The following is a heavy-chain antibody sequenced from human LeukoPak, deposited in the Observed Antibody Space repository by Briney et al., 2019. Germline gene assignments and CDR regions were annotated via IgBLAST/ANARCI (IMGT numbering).Heavy chain of an antibody. CDR2: IYYSGST. V-gene: IGHV4-31*03. Sequence: SQTLSLTCTVSGDSISSGVYYWSWIRQHPGKGLEWIGYIYYSGSTYYNPSLKSRVTISVDTSKNQFSLKLSSVTAADTAVYYCARGYLGGYSYGRNNWFDPWGQGTLDTVSS. CDR1: GDSISSGVYY. J-gene: IGHJ5*02. CDR3: ARGYLGGYSYGRNNWFDP. D-gene: IGHD5-18*01.